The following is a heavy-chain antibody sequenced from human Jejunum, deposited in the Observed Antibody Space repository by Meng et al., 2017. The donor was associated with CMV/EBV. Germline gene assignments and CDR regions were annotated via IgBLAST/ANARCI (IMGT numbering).Heavy chain of an antibody. Sequence: TSYEISWVRQAPGKGLEWMGWISPYNGNKKYSQNLQGRVTMTTDTFTSTVYMELGSLRSDDTAVYYCARGRTRFLEWLPSDWFDFWGQGTMVTVSS. CDR3: ARGRTRFLEWLPSDWFDF. CDR2: ISPYNGNK. V-gene: IGHV1-18*01. CDR1: TSYE. J-gene: IGHJ3*01. D-gene: IGHD3-3*01.